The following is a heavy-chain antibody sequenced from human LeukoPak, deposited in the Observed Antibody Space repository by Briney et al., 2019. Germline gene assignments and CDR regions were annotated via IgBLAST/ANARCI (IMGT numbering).Heavy chain of an antibody. J-gene: IGHJ6*03. D-gene: IGHD1-7*01. CDR2: ISAYTDNT. CDR3: ARAVLGGTIIHHYYYYMDV. V-gene: IGHV1-18*01. Sequence: ASVKVSCKASGYTFTDYIISWVRQAPGQGLEWMGWISAYTDNTNYAQKLQGRVTMTTDTSTSTAYMELRSLRSDDTAVYYCARAVLGGTIIHHYYYYMDVWGKGTTVTVSS. CDR1: GYTFTDYI.